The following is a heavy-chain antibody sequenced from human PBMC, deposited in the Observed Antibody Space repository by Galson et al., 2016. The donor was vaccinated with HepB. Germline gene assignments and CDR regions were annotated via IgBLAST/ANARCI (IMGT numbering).Heavy chain of an antibody. Sequence: CKVSGLPLTDLSIHWVRQTPGKGLEWVGGFEPEDGETLYAQKLQGRVTITEDTTTDTAYMEVRGLRSEDTAVYYCATAETIDMATLDVFDVWGQGTLVAV. J-gene: IGHJ3*01. V-gene: IGHV1-24*01. CDR3: ATAETIDMATLDVFDV. CDR2: FEPEDGET. CDR1: GLPLTDLS. D-gene: IGHD5-24*01.